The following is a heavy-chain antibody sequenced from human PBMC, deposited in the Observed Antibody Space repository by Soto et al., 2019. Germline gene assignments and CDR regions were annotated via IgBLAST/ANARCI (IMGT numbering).Heavy chain of an antibody. J-gene: IGHJ4*02. CDR1: GGSISSYY. Sequence: SETLSLTCTVSGGSISSYYGSWIRQPPGKGLEWIGYIYYSGSTNYNPSLKSRVTISVDTSKNQFSLKLSSVTAADTAVYYCARRWGYYFDYWGQGTLVTVSS. CDR2: IYYSGST. V-gene: IGHV4-59*01. CDR3: ARRWGYYFDY. D-gene: IGHD3-16*01.